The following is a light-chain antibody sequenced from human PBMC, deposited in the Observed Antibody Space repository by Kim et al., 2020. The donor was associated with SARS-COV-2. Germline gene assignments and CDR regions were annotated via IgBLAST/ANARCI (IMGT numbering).Light chain of an antibody. Sequence: SYELTQPPSVSVSPGKTARITCGGNNIGSKSVHWYQQKPGQAPVLVIYYDSERPSGIAERFSGSNSGNTATLTISRVEAGDEADYYCQVWDSSSVFGTGTKVTVL. V-gene: IGLV3-21*04. CDR2: YDS. CDR3: QVWDSSSV. CDR1: NIGSKS. J-gene: IGLJ1*01.